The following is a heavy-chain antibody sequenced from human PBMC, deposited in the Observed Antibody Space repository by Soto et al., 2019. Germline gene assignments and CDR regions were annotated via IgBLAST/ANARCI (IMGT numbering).Heavy chain of an antibody. CDR1: TVAINVHG. V-gene: IGHV3-30*03. J-gene: IGHJ5*01. Sequence: VGSLRLSCTSSTVAINVHGIQWVRQAPGKGLEWVAFISNDGRTQYYADSVKGRFTISRDYSKNTVDLQMNSLRNEETAVYYCARDIWSGDYKWFDSWGPGTLVTVSS. D-gene: IGHD3-3*01. CDR3: ARDIWSGDYKWFDS. CDR2: ISNDGRTQ.